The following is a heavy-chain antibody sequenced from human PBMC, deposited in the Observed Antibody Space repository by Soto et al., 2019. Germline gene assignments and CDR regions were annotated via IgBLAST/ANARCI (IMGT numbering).Heavy chain of an antibody. J-gene: IGHJ4*02. V-gene: IGHV4-39*01. CDR1: GDAISGSTYF. Sequence: SETLSLTCSVSGDAISGSTYFWAWIRQPPGKGLEWVGSFYYSGGTYYSPSLKSRVSISVDTSKNHFSLRLTSVTAADTALYYCARHLGPGNSLFDYWGRGALVTVSS. D-gene: IGHD2-21*01. CDR3: ARHLGPGNSLFDY. CDR2: FYYSGGT.